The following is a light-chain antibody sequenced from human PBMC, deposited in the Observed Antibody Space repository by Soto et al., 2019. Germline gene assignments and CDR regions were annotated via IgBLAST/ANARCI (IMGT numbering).Light chain of an antibody. V-gene: IGKV1-33*01. CDR3: QQFEDLPLS. Sequence: DIQMTRSPSSLSASVGDRVTVTCQASQDITNYLNWYQQRPGKAPKLLIYDASNLETGVPSRFSGTGSGTDFTLTITSLQSXDVAAYYCQQFEDLPLSFGPGTKVDIK. CDR1: QDITNY. J-gene: IGKJ3*01. CDR2: DAS.